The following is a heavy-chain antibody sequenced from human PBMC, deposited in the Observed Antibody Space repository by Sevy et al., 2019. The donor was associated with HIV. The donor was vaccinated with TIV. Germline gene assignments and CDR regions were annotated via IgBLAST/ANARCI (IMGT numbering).Heavy chain of an antibody. CDR2: IYSGGPT. J-gene: IGHJ6*02. V-gene: IGHV3-66*01. CDR1: GFSVSSNS. Sequence: GGSLRLSCAASGFSVSSNSMSWVRQAPGKGLEWVSLIYSGGPTYYTDSVKGRFTISRDNSKNTLYLQMKSLRAEDTAVYYCARDRRGGTGGYYGLDVWGQGTTVTVSS. CDR3: ARDRRGGTGGYYGLDV. D-gene: IGHD3-10*01.